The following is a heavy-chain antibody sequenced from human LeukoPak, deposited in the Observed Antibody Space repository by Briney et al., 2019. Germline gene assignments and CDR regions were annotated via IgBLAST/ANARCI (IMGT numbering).Heavy chain of an antibody. Sequence: GGSLRLSCAASGFTFTSYYIHWVRQAPGQGLEWMGIINPSGGSTSYAQKFQGRVTMTRDTSTTTVYMELSSLRSEDPAVYYCARVDSNYSFDYWGQGTLVTVSS. V-gene: IGHV1-46*01. CDR2: INPSGGST. J-gene: IGHJ4*02. CDR3: ARVDSNYSFDY. D-gene: IGHD4-11*01. CDR1: GFTFTSYY.